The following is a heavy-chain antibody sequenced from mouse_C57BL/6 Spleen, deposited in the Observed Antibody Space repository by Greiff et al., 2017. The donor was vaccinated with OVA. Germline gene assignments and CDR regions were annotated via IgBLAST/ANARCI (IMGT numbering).Heavy chain of an antibody. CDR1: GYSIPSGYY. V-gene: IGHV3-6*01. J-gene: IGHJ2*01. CDR3: ARDRGWDIDD. D-gene: IGHD4-1*01. CDR2: ISYDGSN. Sequence: EVKLQESGPGLVKPSQSLSLTCSVTGYSIPSGYYWNWIRQFPGNKLEWMGYISYDGSNNYNPSPKNRIPITRDTSKNQFFLKLNSVTTEDTTTYYCARDRGWDIDDWGQGTTLTVSS.